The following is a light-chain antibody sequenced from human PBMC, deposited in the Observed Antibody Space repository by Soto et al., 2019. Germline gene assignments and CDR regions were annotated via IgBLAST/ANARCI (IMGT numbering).Light chain of an antibody. V-gene: IGKV3-20*01. CDR3: QQYGSSPPVT. Sequence: EIVLTQSPGTLSLSPGERATLSCRASQSVSSSYLAWYQQKPGQAPRLLIYGASDRATGIPDTFSGSGSGTDFPHSIRRLETEDSAVYYCQQYGSSPPVTFGQGTRLEIK. CDR1: QSVSSSY. J-gene: IGKJ5*01. CDR2: GAS.